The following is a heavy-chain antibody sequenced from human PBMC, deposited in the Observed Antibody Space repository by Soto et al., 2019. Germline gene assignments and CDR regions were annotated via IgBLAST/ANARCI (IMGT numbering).Heavy chain of an antibody. V-gene: IGHV4-59*01. J-gene: IGHJ1*01. CDR2: IYYSGST. CDR3: ASVPYGDYDIYFQH. CDR1: GGSISSYY. D-gene: IGHD4-17*01. Sequence: PSETLSLTCTVSGGSISSYYWRWIRQPPGKGLEWIGYIYYSGSTNYNPSLKSRVTISVDTSKNQFSLKLSSVTAADTAVYYCASVPYGDYDIYFQHWGQGTLVTVSS.